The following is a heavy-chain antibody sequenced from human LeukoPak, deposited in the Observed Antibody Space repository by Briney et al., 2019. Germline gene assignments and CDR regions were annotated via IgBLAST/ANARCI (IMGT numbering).Heavy chain of an antibody. V-gene: IGHV3-74*01. CDR3: ARGGRTVFDY. J-gene: IGHJ4*02. Sequence: GGSLRLSCAASGFTFSSYWMHWVRQAPGKGLVWVSRINSDGSDTRYADSVKGRITISRDNAKSTLYLQMNSLRAEDTAVYYCARGGRTVFDYWGQGTLVTVSS. CDR1: GFTFSSYW. CDR2: INSDGSDT. D-gene: IGHD1-14*01.